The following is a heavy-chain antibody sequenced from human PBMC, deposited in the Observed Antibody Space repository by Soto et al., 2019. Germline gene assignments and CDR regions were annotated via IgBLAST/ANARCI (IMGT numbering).Heavy chain of an antibody. CDR2: IYYSGST. J-gene: IGHJ4*02. CDR3: ARVPDYDILTGPFDY. CDR1: GGSISSYY. V-gene: IGHV4-59*01. Sequence: QVQLQESGPGLVKPSETLSLTCTVSGGSISSYYWSWIRQPPGKGLEWIGYIYYSGSTNYNPSLTSRVTISVDTSKNQFSLKLSSVTAADTAVYYCARVPDYDILTGPFDYWGQGTLVTVSS. D-gene: IGHD3-9*01.